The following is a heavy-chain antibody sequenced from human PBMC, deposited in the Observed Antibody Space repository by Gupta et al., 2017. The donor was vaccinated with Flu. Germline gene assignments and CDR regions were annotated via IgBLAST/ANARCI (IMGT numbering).Heavy chain of an antibody. CDR2: IRSKAYGGTT. D-gene: IGHD3-3*01. CDR3: IRPLGSGYSNFDY. V-gene: IGHV3-49*04. Sequence: EVQLVESGGGLVQPGRSLRLSCTASGFTFGDYAMSWVRQAPGKGLEWVGFIRSKAYGGTTEYAASVKGRFTISRDDSKSIAYLQMNSLKTEDTAVYYCIRPLGSGYSNFDYWGQGTLVTVSS. J-gene: IGHJ4*02. CDR1: GFTFGDYA.